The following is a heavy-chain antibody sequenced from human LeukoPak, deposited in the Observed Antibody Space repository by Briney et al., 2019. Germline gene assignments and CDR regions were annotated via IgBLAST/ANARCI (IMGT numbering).Heavy chain of an antibody. Sequence: ASVKVSCKASGDTFTGYYMHWVRQAPGQGLEWMGWFNPNSGGTNYAQKFQGRVTMTRDTSISAVYMELSRLRSDDTAVYYCARDGTGVYNLVQYWGQGTLVTVSS. CDR1: GDTFTGYY. V-gene: IGHV1-2*02. CDR3: ARDGTGVYNLVQY. D-gene: IGHD5-24*01. CDR2: FNPNSGGT. J-gene: IGHJ4*02.